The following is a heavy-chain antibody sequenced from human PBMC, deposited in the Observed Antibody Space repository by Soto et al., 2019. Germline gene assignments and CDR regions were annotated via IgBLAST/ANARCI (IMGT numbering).Heavy chain of an antibody. CDR1: GGTFSSYA. J-gene: IGHJ6*02. CDR3: AVRFQVITIFDPASYYYGMDV. D-gene: IGHD3-3*01. CDR2: IIPIFGTA. Sequence: GASVKVSCKASGGTFSSYAISWVRQAPGQGLEWMGGIIPIFGTANYAQKFQGRVTITADESTSTAYMELSSLRSEDTAVYYCAVRFQVITIFDPASYYYGMDVWGQGTTVTVS. V-gene: IGHV1-69*13.